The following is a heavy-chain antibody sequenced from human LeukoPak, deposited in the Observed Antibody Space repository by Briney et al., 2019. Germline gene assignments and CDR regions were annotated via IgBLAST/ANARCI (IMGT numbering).Heavy chain of an antibody. CDR2: IYTTGST. Sequence: SQTLSLTCTVSGGSISSGSYYWNWIRQPAGKGLEWIGHIYTTGSTNYNPSLKSRVTISVDTSKNQFSLKLRSVTAADTAVYYCARVTSRLGWFDPWGQGTLVTVSS. CDR1: GGSISSGSYY. V-gene: IGHV4-61*09. D-gene: IGHD1-14*01. CDR3: ARVTSRLGWFDP. J-gene: IGHJ5*02.